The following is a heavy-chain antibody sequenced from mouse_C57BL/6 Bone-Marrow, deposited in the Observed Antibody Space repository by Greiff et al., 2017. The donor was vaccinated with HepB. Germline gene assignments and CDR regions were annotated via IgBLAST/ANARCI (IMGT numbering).Heavy chain of an antibody. CDR3: TRITTALTRFAY. V-gene: IGHV14-4*01. CDR2: IDPENGDT. J-gene: IGHJ3*01. Sequence: EVQLQQSGAELVRPGASVKLSCTASGFNIKDDYMHWVKQRPEQGLEWIGWIDPENGDTEYASKFQGKATITADTSSNTAYLQLSSLTSEDTAVYYCTRITTALTRFAYWGQGTLVTVSA. D-gene: IGHD1-2*01. CDR1: GFNIKDDY.